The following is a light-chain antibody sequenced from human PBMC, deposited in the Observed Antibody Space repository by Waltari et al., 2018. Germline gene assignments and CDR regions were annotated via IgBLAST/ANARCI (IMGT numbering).Light chain of an antibody. V-gene: IGKV1-5*03. CDR2: KTS. CDR3: LQYNSSPYN. J-gene: IGKJ2*01. Sequence: DIQMTQYPSSLSASVGDTVTITCRASQTISNWLAWYQQKPGKAPKLLICKTSSLQSGVPSRFSGSGYGTDFTLTINSLQPEDFATYYCLQYNSSPYNFGQGTKVEIK. CDR1: QTISNW.